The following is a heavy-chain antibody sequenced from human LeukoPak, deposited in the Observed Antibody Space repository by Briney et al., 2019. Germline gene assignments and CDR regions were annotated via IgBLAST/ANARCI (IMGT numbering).Heavy chain of an antibody. D-gene: IGHD1-26*01. J-gene: IGHJ3*02. CDR1: GFTFSSYA. Sequence: QPGGSLRLSCAASGFTFSSYAMNWVRQAPGKGLEWAALISYDGSNKYYADSVKGRFTISRDNSKNTLYLQMNSLRAEDTAVYYCARVAEWELRGPYRDAFDIWGQGTMVTVSS. V-gene: IGHV3-30*04. CDR2: ISYDGSNK. CDR3: ARVAEWELRGPYRDAFDI.